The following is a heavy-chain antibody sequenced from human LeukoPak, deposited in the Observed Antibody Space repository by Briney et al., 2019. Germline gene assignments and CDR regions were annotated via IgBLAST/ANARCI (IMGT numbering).Heavy chain of an antibody. Sequence: PSVKVSCKVSGYTLTELSMHWVRQAPGKGLEWMGGFDPEDGETIYAQKFQGRVTMTEDTSTDTAYMELSSLRSEDTAVYYCATVGSRWLVLGPFDYWGQGTLVTVSS. D-gene: IGHD6-19*01. J-gene: IGHJ4*02. V-gene: IGHV1-24*01. CDR2: FDPEDGET. CDR1: GYTLTELS. CDR3: ATVGSRWLVLGPFDY.